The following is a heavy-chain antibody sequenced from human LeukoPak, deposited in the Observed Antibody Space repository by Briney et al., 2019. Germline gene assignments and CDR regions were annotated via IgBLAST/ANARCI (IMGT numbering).Heavy chain of an antibody. V-gene: IGHV3-7*01. D-gene: IGHD5-18*01. CDR2: IKQDGSEK. CDR3: ARDGAAMVTGGFDY. CDR1: GFTFSSYW. Sequence: PGRSLRLSCTASGFTFSSYWMNWVRQAPGKGLEWVANIKQDGSEKYYVDSVKGRFTISRDNAKNSLYLQMNSLRAEDTAVYYCARDGAAMVTGGFDYWGQGTLVTVSS. J-gene: IGHJ4*02.